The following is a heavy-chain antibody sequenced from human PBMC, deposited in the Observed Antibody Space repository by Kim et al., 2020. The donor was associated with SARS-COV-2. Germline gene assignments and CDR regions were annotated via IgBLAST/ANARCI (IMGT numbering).Heavy chain of an antibody. CDR1: GFTFRSYG. CDR2: IWYDGSNT. Sequence: GGSLRLSCAASGFTFRSYGMHWVRQAPGKGLEWVAIIWYDGSNTYYADSVKGRFTISRDNSKNTLYLQMNSLRAEDTAIYYCARDTSSWYYFDYWGQGT. J-gene: IGHJ4*02. D-gene: IGHD6-13*01. CDR3: ARDTSSWYYFDY. V-gene: IGHV3-33*01.